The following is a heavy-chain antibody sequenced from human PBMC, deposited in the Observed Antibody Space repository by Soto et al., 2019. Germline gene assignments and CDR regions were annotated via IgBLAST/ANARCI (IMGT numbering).Heavy chain of an antibody. D-gene: IGHD3-16*01. V-gene: IGHV2-5*02. Sequence: QITLKESGPTQVKPTQTLTLTCSFSGFSLNTDGEGVGWVRQPPGEALEWLALIYWDDDERYSPSLKTRLTITQDPPKNQVGLIMTNMEPVDTATYYCSHSRNLKTEDAQVGDFDYWGQGTLVTVSS. CDR1: GFSLNTDGEG. CDR3: SHSRNLKTEDAQVGDFDY. CDR2: IYWDDDE. J-gene: IGHJ4*02.